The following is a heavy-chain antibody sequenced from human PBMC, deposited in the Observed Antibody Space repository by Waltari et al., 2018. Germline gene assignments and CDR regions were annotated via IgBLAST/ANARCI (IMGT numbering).Heavy chain of an antibody. D-gene: IGHD2-15*01. V-gene: IGHV4-34*01. CDR1: GGSFSGYY. J-gene: IGHJ5*02. CDR3: AREEVYCSGGSCYSLYGWFDT. Sequence: QEQLQQWGAGRLKHSETLSLTCAVYGGSFSGYYWSWIRQPPGKGLEWIGEINHGGSTNYNPSLKSRLTISVDTSKNQSSLKLSSVTAADTAVYYCAREEVYCSGGSCYSLYGWFDTWGQGTLVTVSS. CDR2: INHGGST.